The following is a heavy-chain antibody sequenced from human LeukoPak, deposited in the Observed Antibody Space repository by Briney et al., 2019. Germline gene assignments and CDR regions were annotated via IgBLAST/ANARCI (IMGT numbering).Heavy chain of an antibody. V-gene: IGHV1-2*02. D-gene: IGHD6-13*01. J-gene: IGHJ6*03. CDR2: INPNSGGT. Sequence: ASVKVSCKASGYTFTSYYMHWVRQAPGQGLEWMGWINPNSGGTNYAQKFQGRVTMTRDTSISTAYMELSRLRSDDTAVYYCARASIAAAEGYYYYYMDVWGKGTTVTVSS. CDR1: GYTFTSYY. CDR3: ARASIAAAEGYYYYYMDV.